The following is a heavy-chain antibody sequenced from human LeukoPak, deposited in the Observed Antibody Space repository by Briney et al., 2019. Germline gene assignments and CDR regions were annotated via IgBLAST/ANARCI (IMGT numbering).Heavy chain of an antibody. J-gene: IGHJ4*02. Sequence: GASVKVSCKASGGTFSSYIISWVLQAPGHGLEWMGRIIPILGIANYAQKFQGRVTITADKSTSTVYMELSSLRSEDTAVYYCARDYDSSGSPYFDYWGQGTLVTVSS. CDR1: GGTFSSYI. CDR2: IIPILGIA. V-gene: IGHV1-69*04. D-gene: IGHD3-22*01. CDR3: ARDYDSSGSPYFDY.